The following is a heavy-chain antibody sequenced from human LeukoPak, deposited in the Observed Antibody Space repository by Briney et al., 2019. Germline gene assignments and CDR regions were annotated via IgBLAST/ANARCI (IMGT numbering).Heavy chain of an antibody. CDR1: GYTFTGYY. J-gene: IGHJ4*02. D-gene: IGHD2-2*01. V-gene: IGHV1-2*02. Sequence: ASVKVSCKASGYTFTGYYMHWVRQAPGQGLEWMGWINPNSGGTNYAQKFQGRVTMTRDTSISTAYMELSRLRSDDTAVYYCARAYDIVVVPAAGFDYWGQGTLVTVSS. CDR3: ARAYDIVVVPAAGFDY. CDR2: INPNSGGT.